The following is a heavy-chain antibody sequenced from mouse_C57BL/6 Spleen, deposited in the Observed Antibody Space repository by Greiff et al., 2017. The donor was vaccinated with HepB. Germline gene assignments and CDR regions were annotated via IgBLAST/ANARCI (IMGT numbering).Heavy chain of an antibody. D-gene: IGHD1-1*01. J-gene: IGHJ3*01. CDR2: INPSNGGT. CDR3: AREVHYYGSSSAWFAY. V-gene: IGHV1-53*01. CDR1: GYTFTSSW. Sequence: QVQLQQSGTELVKPGASVKLSCKASGYTFTSSWMHWVKQRPGQGLEWIGNINPSNGGTNYNEKFKSKATLTVDKSSSTAYMQLSSLTSEDSAVYYCAREVHYYGSSSAWFAYWGQGTLVTVSA.